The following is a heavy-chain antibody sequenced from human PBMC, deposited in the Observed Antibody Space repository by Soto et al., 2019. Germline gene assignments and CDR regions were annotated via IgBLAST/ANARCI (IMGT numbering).Heavy chain of an antibody. CDR2: IIPIFGTA. J-gene: IGHJ4*02. Sequence: SVKVSCKASGGTFSSYAISWVRQAPGQGLEWMGGIIPIFGTANYAQKFQGRVTITADESTSTAYMELSSLRSEDTAVYYCARDRGIAAAGPNYYFDYWGQGTLVTVSS. V-gene: IGHV1-69*13. CDR1: GGTFSSYA. CDR3: ARDRGIAAAGPNYYFDY. D-gene: IGHD6-13*01.